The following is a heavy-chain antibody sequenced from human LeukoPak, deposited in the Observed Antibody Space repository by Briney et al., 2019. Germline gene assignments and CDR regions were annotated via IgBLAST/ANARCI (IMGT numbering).Heavy chain of an antibody. CDR2: IYYSGST. D-gene: IGHD3-22*01. V-gene: IGHV4-59*01. CDR3: ARAYYYDSSGPHFDY. CDR1: GGSISNYY. J-gene: IGHJ4*02. Sequence: PSETLSLTCIVSGGSISNYYWSWIRQPPGKGLEWIGYIYYSGSTNYNPSLKSRVTISVDTSKNQFSLKLSSVTAADTAVYYCARAYYYDSSGPHFDYWGQGTLVTVSS.